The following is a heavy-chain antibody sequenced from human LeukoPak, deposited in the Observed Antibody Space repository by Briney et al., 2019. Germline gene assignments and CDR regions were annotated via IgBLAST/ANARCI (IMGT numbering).Heavy chain of an antibody. CDR1: DYSISSGYGYY. D-gene: IGHD3-10*01. J-gene: IGHJ5*02. CDR3: ARHDYYGSWINNWFDP. CDR2: IYYSGST. V-gene: IGHV4-39*01. Sequence: PSETLSLTCTVSDYSISSGYGYYWGWIRQPPGKGLEWIGSIYYSGSTYYNPSLKSRVTISVDTSKNQFSLKLSSVTAADTAVYYCARHDYYGSWINNWFDPWGQGTLVTVSS.